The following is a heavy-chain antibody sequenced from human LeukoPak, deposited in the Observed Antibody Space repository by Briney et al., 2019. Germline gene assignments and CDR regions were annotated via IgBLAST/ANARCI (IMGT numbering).Heavy chain of an antibody. CDR1: GGSISTDNCY. CDR3: ARDYYYDSSGYYFPDY. CDR2: IYYNGNT. Sequence: PSETLSLTCTVSGGSISTDNCYWGWIRQPPGKGLEWIGSIYYNGNTYYNPSLKSRVTISVDTSKNQFSLKLSSVTAADTAVYYCARDYYYDSSGYYFPDYWGQGTLVTVSS. J-gene: IGHJ4*02. V-gene: IGHV4-39*07. D-gene: IGHD3-22*01.